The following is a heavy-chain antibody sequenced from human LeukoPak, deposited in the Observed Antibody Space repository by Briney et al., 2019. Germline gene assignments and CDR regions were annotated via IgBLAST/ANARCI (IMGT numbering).Heavy chain of an antibody. D-gene: IGHD1-1*01. CDR3: ARERYNWKANGNFDY. CDR1: GYTFTSYY. CDR2: INPSGGST. Sequence: GASVKVSCKASGYTFTSYYMHWVRQAPGQGLEWMGIINPSGGSTGYAQKFQGRVTMTRDTSTSTVYMELSSLRSEDTAVYYCARERYNWKANGNFDYWGQGTLVTVSS. J-gene: IGHJ4*02. V-gene: IGHV1-46*03.